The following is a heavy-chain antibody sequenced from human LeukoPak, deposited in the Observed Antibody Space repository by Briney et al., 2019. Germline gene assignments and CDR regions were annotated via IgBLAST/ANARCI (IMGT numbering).Heavy chain of an antibody. V-gene: IGHV3-21*01. J-gene: IGHJ4*02. CDR3: ARVSDDSSGYYYVRRYYFDY. CDR1: GFTFSSYS. Sequence: KPGGSLRLSCAASGFTFSSYSMSWVRQAPRKGLEWVSSISSSSSYIYYADSVKGRFTISRDNAKNSLYLQMNSLRAEDTAVYYCARVSDDSSGYYYVRRYYFDYWGQGTLVTVSS. CDR2: ISSSSSYI. D-gene: IGHD3-22*01.